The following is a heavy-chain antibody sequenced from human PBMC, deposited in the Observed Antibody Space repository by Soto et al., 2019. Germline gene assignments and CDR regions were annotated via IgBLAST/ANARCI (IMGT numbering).Heavy chain of an antibody. D-gene: IGHD6-6*01. Sequence: SSETLSLTCTVSGGSISSYYWSWIRQPAGKGLEWIWRIYTSGSTNYNPSLKSRVTMSVDTSKNQFSLKLSSVTAADTAVYYCARVRIAARTGAYGMDVWGQGTTVTVSS. CDR1: GGSISSYY. CDR3: ARVRIAARTGAYGMDV. CDR2: IYTSGST. J-gene: IGHJ6*02. V-gene: IGHV4-4*07.